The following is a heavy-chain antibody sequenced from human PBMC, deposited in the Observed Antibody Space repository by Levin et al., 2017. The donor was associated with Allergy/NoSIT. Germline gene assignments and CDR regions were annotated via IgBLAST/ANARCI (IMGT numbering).Heavy chain of an antibody. J-gene: IGHJ5*02. CDR2: IWYDGSNK. CDR3: ARVNVAAAGGWFDP. V-gene: IGHV3-33*01. D-gene: IGHD6-13*01. Sequence: GGSLRLSCAASGFTFSSYGMHWVRQAPGKGLEWVAVIWYDGSNKYYADSVKGRFTISRDNSKNTLYLQMNSLRAEDTAVYYCARVNVAAAGGWFDPWGQGTLVTVSS. CDR1: GFTFSSYG.